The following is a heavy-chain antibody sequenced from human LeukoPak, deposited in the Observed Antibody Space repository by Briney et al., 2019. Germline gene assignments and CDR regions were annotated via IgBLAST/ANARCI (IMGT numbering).Heavy chain of an antibody. D-gene: IGHD3-22*01. Sequence: PGRSLRLSCAASGFIFSTFGMHWVRQAPGKGLEWVAVIWYDGSNKYFADSVKGRFTISRDNAKNSLYLQMNSLRAEDTAVYYCARAFGIVVDYWGQGTLVTVSS. J-gene: IGHJ4*02. CDR1: GFIFSTFG. CDR2: IWYDGSNK. CDR3: ARAFGIVVDY. V-gene: IGHV3-33*01.